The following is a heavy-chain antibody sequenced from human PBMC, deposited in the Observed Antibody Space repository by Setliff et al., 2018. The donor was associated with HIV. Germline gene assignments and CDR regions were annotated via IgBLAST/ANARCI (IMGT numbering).Heavy chain of an antibody. Sequence: GGSLRLSCAASGFPVSYYIMNWVRQAPGKGLEWVSFISRSNSYIYYADSVKGRFTISRDNAKNSLYLQMNSLRAEDKAVYYCARATAAWDDAFDIWGQGTMVTVSS. J-gene: IGHJ3*02. CDR3: ARATAAWDDAFDI. D-gene: IGHD6-13*01. V-gene: IGHV3-21*01. CDR2: ISRSNSYI. CDR1: GFPVSYYI.